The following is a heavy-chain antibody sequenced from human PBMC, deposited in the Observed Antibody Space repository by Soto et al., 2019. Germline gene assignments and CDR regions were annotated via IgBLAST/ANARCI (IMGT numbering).Heavy chain of an antibody. D-gene: IGHD3-10*01. Sequence: GGSLRLSCAASGFTFSSYSMNWVRQAPGKGLEWVSSISSSSSYIYYADSVKGRFTISRDNAKNSLYLQMNSLRAEDTAVYYCARDLGYSGSYYNRYFDYWGQGTLVTVS. CDR2: ISSSSSYI. CDR1: GFTFSSYS. J-gene: IGHJ4*02. V-gene: IGHV3-21*01. CDR3: ARDLGYSGSYYNRYFDY.